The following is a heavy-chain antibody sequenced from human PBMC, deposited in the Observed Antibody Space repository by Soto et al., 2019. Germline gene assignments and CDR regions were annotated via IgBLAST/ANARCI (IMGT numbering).Heavy chain of an antibody. CDR3: ARTPYYYDSSGYHYGWFDP. Sequence: VSGPALVNPXETLTLTCTVSGFSFTNARMGVSWIRQPPGKALEWLAHIFSNDEKSYSTSLKSRLTISNDTSKSQVVLTMTNMDPVDTATYYCARTPYYYDSSGYHYGWFDPWGQGTLVTVSS. D-gene: IGHD3-22*01. CDR2: IFSNDEK. V-gene: IGHV2-26*01. J-gene: IGHJ5*02. CDR1: GFSFTNARMG.